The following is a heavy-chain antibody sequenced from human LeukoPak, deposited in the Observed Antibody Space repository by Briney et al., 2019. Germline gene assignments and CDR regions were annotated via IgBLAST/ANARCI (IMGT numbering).Heavy chain of an antibody. V-gene: IGHV1-2*02. D-gene: IGHD3-3*01. J-gene: IGHJ4*02. CDR2: INPNSGGT. CDR3: AREITIFGVVLFDY. CDR1: GYTFTGYY. Sequence: ASVKVSCKASGYTFTGYYMHWVRQAPGQGLEWMGWINPNSGGTNYAQKFQGRVTMTRDTSTSTAYMELSRLRSDDTAVYYCAREITIFGVVLFDYWGQGTLVTVSS.